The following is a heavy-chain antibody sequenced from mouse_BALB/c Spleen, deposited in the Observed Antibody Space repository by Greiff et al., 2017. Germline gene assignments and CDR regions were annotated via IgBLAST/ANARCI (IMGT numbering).Heavy chain of an antibody. J-gene: IGHJ4*01. V-gene: IGHV1S81*02. CDR1: GYTFTSYY. CDR3: TLNYGSFYAMDY. D-gene: IGHD1-1*01. Sequence: VQLQQSGAELVKPGASVKLSCKASGYTFTSYYMYWVKQRPGQGLEWIGEINPSNGGTNFNEKFKSKATLTVDKSSSTAYMQLSSLTSEDSAVYYCTLNYGSFYAMDYWGQGTSVTVSS. CDR2: INPSNGGT.